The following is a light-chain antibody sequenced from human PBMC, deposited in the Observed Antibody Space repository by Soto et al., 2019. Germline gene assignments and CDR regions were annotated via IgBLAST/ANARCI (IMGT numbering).Light chain of an antibody. CDR2: WAS. V-gene: IGKV4-1*01. J-gene: IGKJ2*01. Sequence: DIVMTQSPDSLAVSLGERATINCKSRQSILYNSNDKNYIAWYQKKPGQPPKLLIYWASTRESGVPDRFSGSGSGTDFTLTISSLQAEDVAVYYCQQYYSTPYTFGQGTKLEIK. CDR3: QQYYSTPYT. CDR1: QSILYNSNDKNY.